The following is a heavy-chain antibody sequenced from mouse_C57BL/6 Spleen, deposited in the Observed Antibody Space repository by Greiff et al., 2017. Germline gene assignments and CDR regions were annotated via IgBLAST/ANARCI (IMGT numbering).Heavy chain of an antibody. Sequence: QVQLQQPGAELVMPGASVKLSCKASGYTFTSYWMHWVKQRPGQGLEWIGEIDPSDSYTNYNQKFKGKSTLTVDKSSSPAYMQLSSLTSEDSAVYYCARSESNYDYFDYWGQGTTLTVSS. D-gene: IGHD2-5*01. CDR1: GYTFTSYW. J-gene: IGHJ2*01. CDR2: IDPSDSYT. V-gene: IGHV1-69*01. CDR3: ARSESNYDYFDY.